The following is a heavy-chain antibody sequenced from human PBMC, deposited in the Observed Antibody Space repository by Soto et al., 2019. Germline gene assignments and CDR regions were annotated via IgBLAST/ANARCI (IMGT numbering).Heavy chain of an antibody. J-gene: IGHJ5*02. CDR1: GFSLNTAGMG. CDR3: ARYISLPASAYNWFDP. D-gene: IGHD2-2*01. Sequence: QVTLKESGPAVVNPTETLTLTCTVSGFSLNTAGMGVSWIRQPPGRALERLANIFSNGGTSYSSSLRGRLTSSRDASKSQVVLIMTDIDPLDTGTYFCARYISLPASAYNWFDPWGQGTLVTVSS. V-gene: IGHV2-26*01. CDR2: IFSNGGT.